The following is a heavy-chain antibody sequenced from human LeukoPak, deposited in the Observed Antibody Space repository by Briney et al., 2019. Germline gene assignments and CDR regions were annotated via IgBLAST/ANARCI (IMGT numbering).Heavy chain of an antibody. J-gene: IGHJ3*02. CDR2: FDPEDGET. D-gene: IGHD2-21*02. Sequence: GASVKVSCKVSGYTLTELSMHWVRQAPGKGLEWMGGFDPEDGETIYAQKFQGRVTMTEDTSTDTAYMELSSLRSEDTAVYYCATDAPMILAYCRGDCYSRSFDIWGQGTMVSVSS. V-gene: IGHV1-24*01. CDR3: ATDAPMILAYCRGDCYSRSFDI. CDR1: GYTLTELS.